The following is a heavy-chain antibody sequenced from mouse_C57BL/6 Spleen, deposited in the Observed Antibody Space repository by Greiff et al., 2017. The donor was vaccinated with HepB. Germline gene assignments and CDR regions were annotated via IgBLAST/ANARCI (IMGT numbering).Heavy chain of an antibody. Sequence: QVQLVESGAELVRPGASVKLSCKASGYTFTDYYINWVKQRPGQGLEWIARIYPGSGNTYYNEKFKGKATLTAEKSSSTAYMQLSSLTSEDSAVYFCARWEDYDYYFDYWGQGTTLTVSS. CDR3: ARWEDYDYYFDY. J-gene: IGHJ2*01. V-gene: IGHV1-76*01. D-gene: IGHD2-4*01. CDR1: GYTFTDYY. CDR2: IYPGSGNT.